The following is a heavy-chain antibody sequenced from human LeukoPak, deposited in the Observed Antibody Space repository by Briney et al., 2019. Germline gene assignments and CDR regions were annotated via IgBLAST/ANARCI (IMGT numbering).Heavy chain of an antibody. Sequence: GGSLRLSCAASGFSFTFYSMNWVRQAPGKGLEWVSSISSSSSYIYYADSVKGRFTISRDNAKNSLYLQMNSLRAEDTAVYYCARDPDHSSGYWGQGTLVTVSS. V-gene: IGHV3-21*01. CDR2: ISSSSSYI. D-gene: IGHD5-18*01. J-gene: IGHJ4*02. CDR1: GFSFTFYS. CDR3: ARDPDHSSGY.